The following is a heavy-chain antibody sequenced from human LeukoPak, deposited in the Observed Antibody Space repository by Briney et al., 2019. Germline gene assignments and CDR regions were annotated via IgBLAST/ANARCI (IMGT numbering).Heavy chain of an antibody. D-gene: IGHD1-1*01. CDR1: GFTFSGYE. CDR3: ARGTWNRRVFDY. Sequence: GGPLRLSCAASGFTFSGYEMNWVREAPGEGLEWVSYISSSGSTIYYADSVKRRFTISRDNAKNSPHLQMNSLRAEDTAVYYCARGTWNRRVFDYWGQGTLVTVSS. CDR2: ISSSGSTI. V-gene: IGHV3-48*03. J-gene: IGHJ4*02.